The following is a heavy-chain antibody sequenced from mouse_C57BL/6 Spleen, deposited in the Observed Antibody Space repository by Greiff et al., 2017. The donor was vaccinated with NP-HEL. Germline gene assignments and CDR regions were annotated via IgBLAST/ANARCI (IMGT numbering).Heavy chain of an antibody. D-gene: IGHD2-1*01. V-gene: IGHV1-18*01. CDR3: ARSRSYYGPAWFAY. CDR1: GYTFTDYN. CDR2: INPNNGGT. J-gene: IGHJ3*01. Sequence: EVQLQQSGPELVKPGASVKIPCKASGYTFTDYNMDWVKQSHGKSLEWIGDINPNNGGTIYNQKFKGKATLTVDKSSSTAYMELRSLTSEDTAVYYCARSRSYYGPAWFAYWGQGTLVTVSA.